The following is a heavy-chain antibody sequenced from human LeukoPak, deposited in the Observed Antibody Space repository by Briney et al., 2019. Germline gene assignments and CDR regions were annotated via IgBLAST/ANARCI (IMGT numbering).Heavy chain of an antibody. CDR1: GGSISSSSYY. D-gene: IGHD5-18*01. CDR2: IYYSGST. V-gene: IGHV4-39*01. Sequence: SETLSLTCTVSGGSISSSSYYWGWIRQPPGKGLEWIGSIYYSGSTYYNPSLKSRVTISVDTSKNQFSLKLSSVTAAEPAVYYCARPSDNRGYSYGYDYWGQGTLVTVSS. CDR3: ARPSDNRGYSYGYDY. J-gene: IGHJ4*02.